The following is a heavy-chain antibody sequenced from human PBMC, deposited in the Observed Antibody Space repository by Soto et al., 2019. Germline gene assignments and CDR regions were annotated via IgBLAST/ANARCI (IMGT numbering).Heavy chain of an antibody. Sequence: GKGLEWVSSISSSSSYIYYADSVKGRFTISRDNAKNSLYLQMNSLRAEDTAVYYCARDRGYYSPLAYRGHGTPVTGSS. D-gene: IGHD3-3*01. CDR3: ARDRGYYSPLAY. CDR2: ISSSSSYI. V-gene: IGHV3-21*01. J-gene: IGHJ4*01.